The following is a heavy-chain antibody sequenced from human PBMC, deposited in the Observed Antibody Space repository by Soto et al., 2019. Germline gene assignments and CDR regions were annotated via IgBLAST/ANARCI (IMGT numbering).Heavy chain of an antibody. J-gene: IGHJ5*02. CDR3: ARDSSGWYRQALFDP. CDR2: IYHSGST. D-gene: IGHD6-19*01. CDR1: GGSTSSSNW. Sequence: SETLSLTCAVSGGSTSSSNWWSWVRQPPGKGLEWIGEIYHSGSTNYNPSLKSRVTISVDKSKNQFSLKLSSVTAADTAVYYCARDSSGWYRQALFDPWGQGTLVTVSS. V-gene: IGHV4-4*02.